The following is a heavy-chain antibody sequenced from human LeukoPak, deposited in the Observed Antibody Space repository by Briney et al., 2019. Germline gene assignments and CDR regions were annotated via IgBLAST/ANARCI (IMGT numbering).Heavy chain of an antibody. V-gene: IGHV4-59*01. CDR2: IYYSGST. CDR3: ARLMTTYNWFDP. CDR1: GGSISSYY. J-gene: IGHJ5*02. D-gene: IGHD4-11*01. Sequence: SETLSLACTVSGGSISSYYWSWIRQPPGKGLEWIGYIYYSGSTNYNPSLKSRVTMSVDTSKNQFSLKLSSVTAADTAVYYCARLMTTYNWFDPWGQGTLVTVSS.